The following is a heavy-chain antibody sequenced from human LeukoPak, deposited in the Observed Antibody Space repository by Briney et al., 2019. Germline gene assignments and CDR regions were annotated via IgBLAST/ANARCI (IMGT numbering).Heavy chain of an antibody. CDR3: ARGANWNYVYFDY. Sequence: GESLKISCKGSGYSFTSYWIGWVRQMPGKGLEWMGIIYPGDSDTRYSPSFQGQVTISADKSISTAYLQWSSLKASHTAMYYCARGANWNYVYFDYWGQGTLVTVSS. J-gene: IGHJ4*02. V-gene: IGHV5-51*01. CDR1: GYSFTSYW. CDR2: IYPGDSDT. D-gene: IGHD1-7*01.